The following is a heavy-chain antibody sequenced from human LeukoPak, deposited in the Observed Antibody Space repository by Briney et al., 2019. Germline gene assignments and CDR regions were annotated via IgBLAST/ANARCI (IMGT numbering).Heavy chain of an antibody. CDR1: GFTFSSYA. CDR2: ISGSGGST. CDR3: AKGGGDYYYYGMGV. V-gene: IGHV3-23*01. Sequence: GGSLRLSCAASGFTFSSYAMSWVRQAPGKGLEWVSAISGSGGSTYYADSVKGRFTISRDNSKNTLYLQMNSLRAEDTAVYYCAKGGGDYYYYGMGVWGRGTTVTVSS. D-gene: IGHD3-16*01. J-gene: IGHJ6*02.